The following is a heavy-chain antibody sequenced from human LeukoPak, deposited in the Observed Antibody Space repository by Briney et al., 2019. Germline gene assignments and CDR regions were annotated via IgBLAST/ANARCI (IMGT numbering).Heavy chain of an antibody. CDR2: ISSSSSYI. CDR3: ARRLRRNYFDY. Sequence: PGGSLRLSCAASGFTFSSYAMHWVRQAPGKGLEWVSLISSSSSYIYYVDSVKGRFTISRDNAKNSLYLQMNSLRAEDTAVYYCARRLRRNYFDYWGQGTLVTVSS. J-gene: IGHJ4*02. D-gene: IGHD4-17*01. V-gene: IGHV3-21*01. CDR1: GFTFSSYA.